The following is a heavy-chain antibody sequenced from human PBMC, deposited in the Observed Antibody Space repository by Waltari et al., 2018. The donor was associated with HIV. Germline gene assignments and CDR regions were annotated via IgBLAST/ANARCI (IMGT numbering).Heavy chain of an antibody. CDR3: ASEEIRGYSYGYDY. CDR2: IYHSGST. CDR1: GYSISSGYY. V-gene: IGHV4-38-2*01. J-gene: IGHJ4*02. Sequence: QVQLQESGPGLVKTSETLSLTCAVSGYSISSGYYWGWIRQPPGKGLGWIGSIYHSGSTYYTPPLKSRVTISVDTSKNQFSLKLSAVTAADTAVYYCASEEIRGYSYGYDYWGQGTLVTVSS. D-gene: IGHD5-18*01.